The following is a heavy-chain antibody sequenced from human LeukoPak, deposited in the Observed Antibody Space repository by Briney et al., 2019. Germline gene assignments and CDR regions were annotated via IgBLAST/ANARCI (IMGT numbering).Heavy chain of an antibody. CDR1: GGAISSYY. V-gene: IGHV4-59*12. CDR2: IYYSGST. J-gene: IGHJ6*03. CDR3: ARGPYNWSPDYIDV. D-gene: IGHD1-20*01. Sequence: SETLSLTCTVSGGAISSYYWSWIRQPPGKGLEWIGSIYYSGSTYYNPSLRSRVTISIDTSKNQFSLKLSSVTAADTAVYYCARGPYNWSPDYIDVWGKGTTVTVSS.